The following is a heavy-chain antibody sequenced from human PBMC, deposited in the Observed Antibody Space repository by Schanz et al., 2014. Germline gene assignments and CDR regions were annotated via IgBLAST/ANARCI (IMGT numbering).Heavy chain of an antibody. V-gene: IGHV4-30-2*01. Sequence: QLQLQESGSGLVKPSQTLSLTCGVSGGSISSGGSSWNWIRLPPGKGLEWIGYIYHSGSTYYNPSLKSRVTISVARSRTQFSLIRNSMTAADTAVYYCARSPGDFPGWFDSWGQGTLVTVSS. D-gene: IGHD4-17*01. J-gene: IGHJ5*01. CDR2: IYHSGST. CDR1: GGSISSGGSS. CDR3: ARSPGDFPGWFDS.